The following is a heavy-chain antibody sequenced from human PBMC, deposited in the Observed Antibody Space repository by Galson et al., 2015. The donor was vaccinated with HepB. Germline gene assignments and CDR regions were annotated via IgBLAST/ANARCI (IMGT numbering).Heavy chain of an antibody. D-gene: IGHD3-16*02. CDR3: ASLVWGSYRYTPLLDY. J-gene: IGHJ4*02. CDR2: ISYDGSNK. CDR1: GFTFSSYA. V-gene: IGHV3-30-3*01. Sequence: SLRLSCAASGFTFSSYAMHWVRQAPGKGLEWVAVISYDGSNKYYADSVKGRFTISRDNSKNTLYLQMNSLRAEDTAVYYCASLVWGSYRYTPLLDYWGQGTLVTVSS.